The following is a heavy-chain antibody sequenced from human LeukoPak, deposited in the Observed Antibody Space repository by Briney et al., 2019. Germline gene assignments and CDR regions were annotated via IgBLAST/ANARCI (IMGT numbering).Heavy chain of an antibody. J-gene: IGHJ4*02. CDR3: ARDYSSGWTYYFDY. V-gene: IGHV3-7*01. CDR1: GFTFSSNW. CDR2: IKQDGSEK. Sequence: GGSLRLSCAASGFTFSSNWMSWVRKAPGKGLEWLANIKQDGSEKYYVDSVKGRFTISRDNAKNSLYLQMNSLRAEDTAVYYCARDYSSGWTYYFDYWGQGTLVTVSS. D-gene: IGHD6-19*01.